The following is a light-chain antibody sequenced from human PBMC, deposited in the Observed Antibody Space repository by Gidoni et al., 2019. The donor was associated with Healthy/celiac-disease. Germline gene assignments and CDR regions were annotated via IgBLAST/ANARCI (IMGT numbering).Light chain of an antibody. CDR3: QQRSNLPAT. Sequence: PASLSVSRGERATISCRASQGVSSYLAWYQQKPGKAPKLLIYDASNRATGIPARFSGSGSGTDFTLTISSLEPEDFAIYYCQQRSNLPATFGGGTKVEIK. CDR1: QGVSSY. J-gene: IGKJ4*01. V-gene: IGKV3-11*01. CDR2: DAS.